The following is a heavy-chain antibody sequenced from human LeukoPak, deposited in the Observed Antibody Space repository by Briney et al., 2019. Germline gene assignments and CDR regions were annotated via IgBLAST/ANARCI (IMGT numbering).Heavy chain of an antibody. J-gene: IGHJ6*03. CDR1: GFTFSSYE. CDR3: ARGGYYYMDV. V-gene: IGHV3-48*03. Sequence: GGSLRLSCAASGFTFSSYEMNWVRQAPGKGLEWVSYISSSGSTIYYADSVKGRFTISRDNSKNTLYLQMNRLRVEDTAVYYCARGGYYYMDVWGKGTTVTISS. CDR2: ISSSGSTI.